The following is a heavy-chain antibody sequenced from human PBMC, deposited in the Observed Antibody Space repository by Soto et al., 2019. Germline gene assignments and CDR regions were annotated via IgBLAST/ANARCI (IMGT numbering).Heavy chain of an antibody. CDR2: IYYSGST. V-gene: IGHV4-59*01. Sequence: SETLSLTCTVSGGPISSYYWSWIRQSPGKGLEWIGYIYYSGSTNYNPSLKSRVTISVDTSKNQFSLELSSVTAADTAVYYCARGSSGWPPRLAYWGQGTLVTVS. D-gene: IGHD6-19*01. J-gene: IGHJ4*02. CDR3: ARGSSGWPPRLAY. CDR1: GGPISSYY.